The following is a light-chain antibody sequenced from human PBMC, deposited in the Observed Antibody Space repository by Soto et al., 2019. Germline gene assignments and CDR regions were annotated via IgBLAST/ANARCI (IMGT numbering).Light chain of an antibody. J-gene: IGLJ3*02. CDR1: TGAVTSGFY. Sequence: QAVVTQEPSLTVSPGGTVTLTCASNTGAVTSGFYPNWFQQKPGQTPRPLIYSISNKYSWTPARFSGSLLGGKAALTLSGVQPEDEADYYCLVFDGGAGVFGGGTQLTVL. CDR2: SIS. V-gene: IGLV7-43*01. CDR3: LVFDGGAGV.